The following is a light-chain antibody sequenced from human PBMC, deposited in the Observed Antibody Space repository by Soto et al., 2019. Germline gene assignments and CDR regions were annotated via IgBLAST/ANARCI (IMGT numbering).Light chain of an antibody. CDR2: GAS. J-gene: IGKJ1*01. Sequence: EIVLTQSPGTLSLSPGERATLSCRASQSVSSSYLAWYQQKPGQAPRLLIYGASSRATGIPDRFSGSGSGRDFTLTISRLEPDDFAVYYCQQYGSSPGTFGQGTKV. CDR1: QSVSSSY. CDR3: QQYGSSPGT. V-gene: IGKV3-20*01.